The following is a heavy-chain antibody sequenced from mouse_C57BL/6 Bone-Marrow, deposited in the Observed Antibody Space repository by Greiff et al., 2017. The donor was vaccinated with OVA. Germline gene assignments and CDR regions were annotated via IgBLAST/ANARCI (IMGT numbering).Heavy chain of an antibody. Sequence: QVQLQQSGPELVKPGASVKISCKASGYAFSSSWMNWVKQRPGKGLEWIGRIYPGDGDTNYNGKFKGKATLTADKSSSTAYMQLSSLTSEDSAVYFCARENDGYPHWYFDVWGTGTTVTVSS. CDR3: ARENDGYPHWYFDV. J-gene: IGHJ1*03. V-gene: IGHV1-82*01. D-gene: IGHD2-3*01. CDR1: GYAFSSSW. CDR2: IYPGDGDT.